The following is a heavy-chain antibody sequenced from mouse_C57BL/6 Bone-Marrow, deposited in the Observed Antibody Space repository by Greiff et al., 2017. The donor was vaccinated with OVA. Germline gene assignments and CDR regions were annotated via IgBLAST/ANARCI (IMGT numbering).Heavy chain of an antibody. D-gene: IGHD2-4*01. Sequence: EVQLMESGGGLVQSGRSLRLSCATSGFTFSDFYMEWVRQAPGKGLEWIAASRNKANDYTTEYSASVKGRFIVSRDTSQSILYLQMNALRAEDTAIYYCARDASDYAYFDYWGQGTTLTVSS. CDR3: ARDASDYAYFDY. V-gene: IGHV7-1*01. CDR2: SRNKANDYTT. J-gene: IGHJ2*01. CDR1: GFTFSDFY.